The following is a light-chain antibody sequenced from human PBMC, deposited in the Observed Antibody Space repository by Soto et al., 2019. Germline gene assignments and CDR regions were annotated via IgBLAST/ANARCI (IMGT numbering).Light chain of an antibody. J-gene: IGKJ3*01. CDR1: QSVSYY. V-gene: IGKV3-20*01. Sequence: VLPQSPGTLSLSPWERATLSCRARQSVSYYLAWYQQKPGQAPRLLIYDASSRATGVPDRFSGSGSGTDFTLTISRLEPEDFAVYYCQQYGSSPPTTFGPGTKVDIK. CDR3: QQYGSSPPTT. CDR2: DAS.